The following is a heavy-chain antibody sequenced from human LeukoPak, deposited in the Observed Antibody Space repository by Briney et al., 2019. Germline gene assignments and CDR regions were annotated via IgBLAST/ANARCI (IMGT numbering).Heavy chain of an antibody. V-gene: IGHV3-48*03. D-gene: IGHD4-17*01. J-gene: IGHJ3*02. CDR1: GFTFSGYE. CDR2: ISSSGTTI. CDR3: ARESRGLHAFDI. Sequence: GGSLRLSCAASGFTFSGYEMNWVRQAPGKGLEWVSYISSSGTTIYYADSVKGRFTISRDNAKNSLYLQMNSLRAEDTALYYCARESRGLHAFDIWGQGTMVTVSS.